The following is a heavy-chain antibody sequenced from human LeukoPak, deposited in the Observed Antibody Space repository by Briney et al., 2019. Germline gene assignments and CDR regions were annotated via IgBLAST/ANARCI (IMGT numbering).Heavy chain of an antibody. CDR1: GYTFTSYG. J-gene: IGHJ4*02. Sequence: ASVKVSCKASGYTFTSYGISWVRQAPGQGLEWMGWISAYNGNTNYAQKLQGRVTMTTDTSTSTAYMELRSLRSDDTAVYYCARAADFWSGYSSGIDYWGQGTLVTVSS. CDR2: ISAYNGNT. V-gene: IGHV1-18*01. CDR3: ARAADFWSGYSSGIDY. D-gene: IGHD3-3*01.